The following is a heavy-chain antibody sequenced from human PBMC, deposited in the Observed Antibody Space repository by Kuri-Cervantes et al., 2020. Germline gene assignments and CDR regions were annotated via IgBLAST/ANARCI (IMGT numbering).Heavy chain of an antibody. V-gene: IGHV3-11*04. CDR3: ARHLITLVRGVDY. D-gene: IGHD3-10*01. CDR1: GFTFSDYY. CDR2: ISSSGNTI. Sequence: GESLKISCAASGFTFSDYYMSWSRRAPGKGLEWVAYISSSGNTIYYADSVKGRFTMSRDNAKNSLYLQMDSLRPEDTAVYYCARHLITLVRGVDYWGQGTLVTVSS. J-gene: IGHJ4*02.